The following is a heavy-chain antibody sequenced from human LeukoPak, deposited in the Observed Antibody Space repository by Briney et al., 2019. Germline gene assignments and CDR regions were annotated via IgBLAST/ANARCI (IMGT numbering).Heavy chain of an antibody. Sequence: PGGSLRLSCAASGFTFSGYAMSWVRQASGKGLEWVGRIRSKANSYATAYAAPVKGRFTISRDDSKNTAYLQMNSLKTEDTAVYYCTSPAAITIFNYYYMDVWGKGTTVTVSS. CDR3: TSPAAITIFNYYYMDV. CDR1: GFTFSGYA. J-gene: IGHJ6*03. V-gene: IGHV3-73*01. D-gene: IGHD3-3*01. CDR2: IRSKANSYAT.